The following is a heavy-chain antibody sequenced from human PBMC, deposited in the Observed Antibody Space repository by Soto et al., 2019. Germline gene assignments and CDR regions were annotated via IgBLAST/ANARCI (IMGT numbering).Heavy chain of an antibody. D-gene: IGHD6-19*01. CDR2: ISANNGNT. V-gene: IGHV1-18*01. CDR1: GDTFTRYG. J-gene: IGHJ4*02. Sequence: QVQLVQSRAEVKKPGASVKVSCEASGDTFTRYGISWVRQAPGQGLEWMGWISANNGNTNYAQKFQGRVTMTTDTSTRTAYMELRSLRSDDTAVYYCARNRYSSGWYDSSDYWGQGTLVTVSS. CDR3: ARNRYSSGWYDSSDY.